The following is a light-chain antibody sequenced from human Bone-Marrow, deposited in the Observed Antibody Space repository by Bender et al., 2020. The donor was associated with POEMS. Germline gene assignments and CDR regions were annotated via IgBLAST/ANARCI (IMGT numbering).Light chain of an antibody. CDR2: RNN. V-gene: IGLV1-47*01. CDR1: SSNIGSNY. CDR3: AVWDDSLNGVL. J-gene: IGLJ2*01. Sequence: QSVLTQPPSASGTSGQRVTISCSGSSSNIGSNYVSWYQQLPGTAPKVLISRNNQRPSGVPDRFSGSKSGTSASLAISGLQSEDEADYYCAVWDDSLNGVLFGGGTKLTVL.